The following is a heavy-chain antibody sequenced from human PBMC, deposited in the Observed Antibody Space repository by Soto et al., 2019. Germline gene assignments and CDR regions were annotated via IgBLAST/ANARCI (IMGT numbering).Heavy chain of an antibody. Sequence: QVQLVQSGAEVKKPGASVKVSCKASGYTFTSYAMHWVRQAPGQRLEWMGWINADNGNTKYSQKFQGRVTITRDTSASTAYMELSSLRSEDTAVYYCARDPGYSYADYWGQGTLVTVSS. J-gene: IGHJ4*02. D-gene: IGHD5-18*01. V-gene: IGHV1-3*01. CDR2: INADNGNT. CDR3: ARDPGYSYADY. CDR1: GYTFTSYA.